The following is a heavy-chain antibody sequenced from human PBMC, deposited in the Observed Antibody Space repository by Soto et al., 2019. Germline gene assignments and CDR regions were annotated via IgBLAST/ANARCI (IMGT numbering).Heavy chain of an antibody. Sequence: SVKVSCKASGGSFSSYAISWVRQAPGQGLEWMGGIIPIVGTGNYAQNFQGRVTITADESTSTAYMELSSLRSEDTAMYYCARDLRAAGRPGMDVWGQGTTVTVSS. CDR1: GGSFSSYA. D-gene: IGHD6-13*01. CDR2: IIPIVGTG. CDR3: ARDLRAAGRPGMDV. V-gene: IGHV1-69*13. J-gene: IGHJ6*02.